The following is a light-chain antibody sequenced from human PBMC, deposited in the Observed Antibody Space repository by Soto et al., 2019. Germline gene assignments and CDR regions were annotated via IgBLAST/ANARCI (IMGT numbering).Light chain of an antibody. CDR2: GAS. J-gene: IGKJ1*01. V-gene: IGKV3-15*01. Sequence: EIVMTQSAATLSVSPRERATLSCRSSQGVSSNLAWYQQKPGQAPRLLIYGASTRATGIPARFSGSGSGTEFTLTISSLQSEDFAVYYCQQYNNWPLTFGQGTKVDIK. CDR3: QQYNNWPLT. CDR1: QGVSSN.